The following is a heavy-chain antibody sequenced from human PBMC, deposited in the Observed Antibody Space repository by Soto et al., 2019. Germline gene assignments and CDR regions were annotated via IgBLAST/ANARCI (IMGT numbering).Heavy chain of an antibody. J-gene: IGHJ3*02. V-gene: IGHV3-21*01. CDR2: ISSSSSYI. Sequence: GESLKISCAASGFTFSSYSMNWVRQAPGKGLEWVSSISSSSSYIYYADSVKGRFTISRDNAKNSLYLQMNSLRAEDTAVYYCARGNGDDAFDIWGQGTMVTVSS. CDR1: GFTFSSYS. D-gene: IGHD2-8*01. CDR3: ARGNGDDAFDI.